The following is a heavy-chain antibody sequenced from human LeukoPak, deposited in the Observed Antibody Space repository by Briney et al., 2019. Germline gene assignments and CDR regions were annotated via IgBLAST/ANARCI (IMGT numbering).Heavy chain of an antibody. V-gene: IGHV4-59*11. CDR1: GGSMYSHY. Sequence: SETLSLTCTISGGSMYSHYWSWIRQPPGKGLEWIGYIYYSGSTTYNPSPKSRVTISVDTSNNQFFLKLRSVTAADTAVYYCAREWHHVFDYWGQGNLVTVSS. CDR3: AREWHHVFDY. D-gene: IGHD5-12*01. J-gene: IGHJ4*02. CDR2: IYYSGST.